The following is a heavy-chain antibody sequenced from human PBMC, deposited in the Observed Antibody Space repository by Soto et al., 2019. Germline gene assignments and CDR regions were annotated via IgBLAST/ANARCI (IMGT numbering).Heavy chain of an antibody. CDR3: AREGVGAMASSAFDI. Sequence: ASVKVSCKASGYTFTSYYMHWVRQAPGQGLEWMGIINPSGGSTSYAQKFQGRVTMTRDTSTSTVYMELSSLRSEDTAVYYCAREGVGAMASSAFDIWGQGTMVTVSS. CDR1: GYTFTSYY. D-gene: IGHD1-26*01. V-gene: IGHV1-46*01. J-gene: IGHJ3*02. CDR2: INPSGGST.